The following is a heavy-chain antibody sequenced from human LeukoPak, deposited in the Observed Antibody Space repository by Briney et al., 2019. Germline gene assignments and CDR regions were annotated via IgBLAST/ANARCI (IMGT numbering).Heavy chain of an antibody. Sequence: GGSLRLFCAASGFTFSTSAMSWVRQAPGKGLERVSSIGNSGGTTYYADSVKGRFTISRDNSKNTLYLQMNSLRAEDTALYYCAKLLPAAGTGYWGQGTLVTVSS. J-gene: IGHJ4*02. CDR1: GFTFSTSA. CDR3: AKLLPAAGTGY. D-gene: IGHD6-13*01. CDR2: IGNSGGTT. V-gene: IGHV3-23*01.